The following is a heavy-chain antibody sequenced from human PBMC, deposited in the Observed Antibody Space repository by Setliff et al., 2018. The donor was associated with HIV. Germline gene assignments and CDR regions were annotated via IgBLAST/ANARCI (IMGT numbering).Heavy chain of an antibody. J-gene: IGHJ4*03. CDR3: ARGPTVGAADY. CDR1: GYTFTGYY. CDR2: INPNSGGT. Sequence: GASVKVSCKASGYTFTGYYMHWVRQAPGQGLEWMGWINPNSGGTTYAQKFQGRVTMTRDTSISTAYMEVSRLRSDDTAVYYCARGPTVGAADYWGQGTMVTVSS. D-gene: IGHD1-26*01. V-gene: IGHV1-2*02.